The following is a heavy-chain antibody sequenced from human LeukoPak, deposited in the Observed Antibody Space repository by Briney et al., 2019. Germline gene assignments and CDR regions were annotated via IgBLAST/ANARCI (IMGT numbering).Heavy chain of an antibody. J-gene: IGHJ1*01. CDR1: GFTFNNYA. D-gene: IGHD3-3*01. Sequence: GGSLRLSCAGSGFTFNNYAMSWVRRAPRKGLEWVSTIMIGGDGKHYADSVKGRFTISRDNSKNTLYLQMNSLRAEDTAVYYCIGSRLRFLEWLPEATGVQHWGQGTLVTVSS. V-gene: IGHV3-23*01. CDR2: IMIGGDGK. CDR3: IGSRLRFLEWLPEATGVQH.